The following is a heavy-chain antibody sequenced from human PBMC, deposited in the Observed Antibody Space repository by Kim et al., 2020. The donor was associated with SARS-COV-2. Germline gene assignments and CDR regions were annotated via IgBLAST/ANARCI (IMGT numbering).Heavy chain of an antibody. CDR3: GVVMTAIFSDSMDV. D-gene: IGHD2-21*02. CDR1: GFTFSNYW. Sequence: GGSLRLSCAASGFTFSNYWMHWVRQAPGKGLEWVSRIYNDGTRTTYADSVKGRFTISRDNAKNTLFLQMNSLRAEDTAVYYCGVVMTAIFSDSMDVWGQGTTVTVSS. V-gene: IGHV3-74*01. CDR2: IYNDGTRT. J-gene: IGHJ6*02.